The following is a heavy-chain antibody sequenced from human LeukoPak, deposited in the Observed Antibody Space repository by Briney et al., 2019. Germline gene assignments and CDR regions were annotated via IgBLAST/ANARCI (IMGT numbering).Heavy chain of an antibody. CDR2: ISSSSSYI. J-gene: IGHJ4*02. D-gene: IGHD4-4*01. CDR3: ARFGRSNYGRYDSYYFDY. CDR1: GFTFSSYS. Sequence: GGSLRLSCAASGFTFSSYSMNWVRQAPGKGLEWVSSISSSSSYIYYADSVKGRFTISRDNAKNSLYLQMTSMRAEDTAVYYCARFGRSNYGRYDSYYFDYWGQGTLVTVSS. V-gene: IGHV3-21*01.